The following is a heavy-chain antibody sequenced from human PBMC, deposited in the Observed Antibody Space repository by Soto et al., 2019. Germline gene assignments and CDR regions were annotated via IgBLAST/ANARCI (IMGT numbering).Heavy chain of an antibody. CDR1: GYTFTSYD. CDR2: MSPNSGNT. D-gene: IGHD3-9*01. Sequence: ASVKVSCKASGYTFTSYDINWVRQATGQGLGWMGWMSPNSGNTGYAQKFQGRVTMTRNTSISTAYMELSSLRSEDTAVYYCARVSEKLRYFDWLLLVYWGQGTLVTVSS. J-gene: IGHJ4*02. CDR3: ARVSEKLRYFDWLLLVY. V-gene: IGHV1-8*01.